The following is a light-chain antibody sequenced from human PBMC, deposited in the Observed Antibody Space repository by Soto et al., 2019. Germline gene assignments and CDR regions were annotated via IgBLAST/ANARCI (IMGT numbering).Light chain of an antibody. CDR1: RSFASSY. V-gene: IGKV3-20*01. CDR3: QHYDSSPPYT. J-gene: IGKJ2*01. CDR2: AAS. Sequence: EIVLTQSPATLSLSPGERATLSCRASRSFASSYLGWYQQKPGQAPRLLIYAASTRATGIPDRFSGSGSATDFTLTISRLEPEDSAVYYCQHYDSSPPYTFGQGTKVDIK.